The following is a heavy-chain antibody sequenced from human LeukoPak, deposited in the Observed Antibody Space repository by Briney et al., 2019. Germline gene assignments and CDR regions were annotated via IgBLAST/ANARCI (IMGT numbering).Heavy chain of an antibody. CDR3: ARAGGSVGWYGTIDS. CDR1: GGSISSGSDY. J-gene: IGHJ4*02. Sequence: SETLSLTCTVSGGSISSGSDYWSWIRQPAGKGLEGIGHIYTSGSTSYNPSLQSRVTISVDTSKHQFSLKVTSVTAADTAVYYCARAGGSVGWYGTIDSWGQGTLVTVSS. CDR2: IYTSGST. D-gene: IGHD6-19*01. V-gene: IGHV4-61*09.